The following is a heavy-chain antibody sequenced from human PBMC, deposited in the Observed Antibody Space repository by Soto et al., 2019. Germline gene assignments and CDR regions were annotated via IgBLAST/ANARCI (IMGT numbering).Heavy chain of an antibody. V-gene: IGHV3-21*01. CDR1: GFTFSSST. Sequence: EVQLVESGGGLVKPGGSLRLSCAGSGFTFSSSTMTWVRQAPGKGLEWVSSISSSSSYIYQPDSLKGRFTISRDNAKKSVFLAMSSLRAEDTAVYYCARDLGELYTIWGQGTLVSVSS. CDR3: ARDLGELYTI. D-gene: IGHD3-10*01. J-gene: IGHJ4*02. CDR2: ISSSSSYI.